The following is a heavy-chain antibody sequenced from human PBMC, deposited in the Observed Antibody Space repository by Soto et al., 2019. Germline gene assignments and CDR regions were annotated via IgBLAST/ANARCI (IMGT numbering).Heavy chain of an antibody. CDR1: GFTFSDYY. D-gene: IGHD6-6*01. J-gene: IGHJ4*02. Sequence: GGSLRLSCAASGFTFSDYYMSWVRQAPGKGLEWVSYITGTAVYTDYADSVKGRFTISRDNAKNSLYLQMNDLRAEDTAVYYCARHHRHSSSSNFDYWGQGTLVTVSS. CDR3: ARHHRHSSSSNFDY. V-gene: IGHV3-11*06. CDR2: ITGTAVYT.